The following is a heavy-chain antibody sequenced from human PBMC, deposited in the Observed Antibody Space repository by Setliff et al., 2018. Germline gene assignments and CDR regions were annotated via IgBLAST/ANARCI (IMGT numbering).Heavy chain of an antibody. CDR3: ARDLDYQYYYESGGRDAFDI. CDR1: GYTFTTYA. J-gene: IGHJ3*02. D-gene: IGHD3-22*01. V-gene: IGHV1-18*01. Sequence: GASVKVSCKASGYTFTTYAISWVRQAPGQGLEWMGWISPYNGKTNYAQNLQGRVTLTTDTSTSTAYMELRSLISDDTAVYYCARDLDYQYYYESGGRDAFDIWGQGIMVTVSS. CDR2: ISPYNGKT.